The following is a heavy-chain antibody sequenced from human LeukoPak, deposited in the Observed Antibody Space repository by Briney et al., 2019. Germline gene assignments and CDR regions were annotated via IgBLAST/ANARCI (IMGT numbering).Heavy chain of an antibody. D-gene: IGHD2-8*01. CDR3: AKDRSCTNDICHGDFDY. V-gene: IGHV3-23*01. Sequence: GGSLRLSCAASGFTFSSYAVSWVRQVPGKGLEWVSSISGSGGSTYSADSVKGRFTISRDNSKNTLYLQMNSLRAEDTALYYCAKDRSCTNDICHGDFDYWGQGTLVTVSS. CDR1: GFTFSSYA. J-gene: IGHJ4*02. CDR2: ISGSGGST.